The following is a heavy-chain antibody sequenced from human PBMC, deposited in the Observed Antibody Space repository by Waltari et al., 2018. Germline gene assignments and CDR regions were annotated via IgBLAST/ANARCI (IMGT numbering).Heavy chain of an antibody. CDR2: ISSSSSTI. J-gene: IGHJ3*02. Sequence: EVQLVESGGGLVQPGGSLRLSCAASGFTFSTYSMNWVRQAPGKGLAWVSYISSSSSTIYYADSVKGRFTISRDNAKNSLYLQMNSLRAEDTAVYYCARGIVAKSSGAFDIWGQGTMVTVSS. CDR1: GFTFSTYS. CDR3: ARGIVAKSSGAFDI. V-gene: IGHV3-48*01. D-gene: IGHD5-12*01.